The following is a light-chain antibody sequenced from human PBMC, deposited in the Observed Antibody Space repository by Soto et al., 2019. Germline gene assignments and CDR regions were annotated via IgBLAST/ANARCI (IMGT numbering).Light chain of an antibody. CDR1: ESIDNW. CDR2: DAS. CDR3: QQYNSYPWT. Sequence: DIQVTQSPSTLSASVGDAVAMTGRASESIDNWLAWYQQKPGKAPKLLIYDASSLESGVPSRFSGSGSGTEFTLTISSLQPDDFATYYCQQYNSYPWTFGQGTKVDIK. V-gene: IGKV1-5*01. J-gene: IGKJ1*01.